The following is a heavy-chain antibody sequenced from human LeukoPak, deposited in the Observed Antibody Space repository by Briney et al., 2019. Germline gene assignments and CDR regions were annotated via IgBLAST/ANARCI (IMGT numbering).Heavy chain of an antibody. J-gene: IGHJ4*02. CDR2: IYYSGST. Sequence: PSETLSLTCTVSGGSISSSSYYWGWIRQPPGKGLEWIGSIYYSGSTYYNPSLKSRVTISVDTSKNQFSLKLSSVTAADTAVYYCARQAAQTYDYWGQGTLVTVSS. CDR1: GGSISSSSYY. V-gene: IGHV4-39*07. CDR3: ARQAAQTYDY.